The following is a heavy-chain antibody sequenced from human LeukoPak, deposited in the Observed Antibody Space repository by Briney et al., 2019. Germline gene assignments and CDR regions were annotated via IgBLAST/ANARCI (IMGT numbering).Heavy chain of an antibody. Sequence: ASVKVSCKVSGYTLTELSMHWVRQAPGKGLEWMGGFDPEDGETIYAQKFQGRVTMTEDTSTDTAYMELSSLRSEDTAVYCCATVLLSYPHFDWLPEYYFDYWGQGTLVTVSS. D-gene: IGHD3-9*01. CDR3: ATVLLSYPHFDWLPEYYFDY. J-gene: IGHJ4*02. CDR1: GYTLTELS. CDR2: FDPEDGET. V-gene: IGHV1-24*01.